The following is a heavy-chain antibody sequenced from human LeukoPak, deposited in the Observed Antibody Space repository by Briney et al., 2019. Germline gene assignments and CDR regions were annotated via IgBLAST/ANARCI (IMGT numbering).Heavy chain of an antibody. Sequence: SETLSLTCTVSGGSISSHFWSWIRQSPEKGLEWLGHIDYSGSTNSNPSLKSRVTMSVDTSKNQFSLRLSSVTAADTAVYFCARADRSDYYSAPNAFDIWGQGTMVAVSS. D-gene: IGHD3-22*01. CDR1: GGSISSHF. CDR2: IDYSGST. V-gene: IGHV4-59*11. J-gene: IGHJ3*02. CDR3: ARADRSDYYSAPNAFDI.